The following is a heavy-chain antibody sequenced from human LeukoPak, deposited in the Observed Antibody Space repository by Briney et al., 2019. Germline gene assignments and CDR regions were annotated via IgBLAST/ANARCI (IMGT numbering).Heavy chain of an antibody. CDR3: ARHSRVGDWLLSFDY. CDR1: GGSISSYY. CDR2: IYTSGST. Sequence: SETLSLTCTVSGGSISSYYWSWIRQPPGKGLEWIGYIYTSGSTNYNPSLKSRVTISVDTSKNQFSLKLSSVTAADTAVYYCARHSRVGDWLLSFDYWGQGTLVTVSS. V-gene: IGHV4-4*09. J-gene: IGHJ4*02. D-gene: IGHD3-9*01.